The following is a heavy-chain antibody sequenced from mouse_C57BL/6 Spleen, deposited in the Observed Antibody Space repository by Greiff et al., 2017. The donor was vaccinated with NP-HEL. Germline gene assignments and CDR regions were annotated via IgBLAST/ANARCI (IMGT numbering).Heavy chain of an antibody. V-gene: IGHV1-18*01. CDR3: ARSEFITTQWAMDY. J-gene: IGHJ4*01. CDR2: INPNNGGT. CDR1: GYTFTDYN. D-gene: IGHD1-1*01. Sequence: EVQLQQSGPELVKPGASVKIPCKASGYTFTDYNMDWVKQSHGKSLEWIGDINPNNGGTIYNQKFKGKATLTVDKSSSTAYMELRSLTSEDTAVYYCARSEFITTQWAMDYWGQGTSVTVSS.